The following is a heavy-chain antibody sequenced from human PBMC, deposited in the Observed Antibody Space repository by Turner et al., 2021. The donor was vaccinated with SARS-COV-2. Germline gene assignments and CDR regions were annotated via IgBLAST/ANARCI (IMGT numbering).Heavy chain of an antibody. D-gene: IGHD1-1*01. CDR3: ARIPPSLAIDY. CDR2: IDWDDDK. J-gene: IGHJ4*02. CDR1: GFSLSTSGMC. Sequence: QVTFRESGPALVKPTQTLTLTFSFSGFSLSTSGMCVSWIRQPPGKALEWLARIDWDDDKYYGTSLKTRLTIYKDTSKNQVVLTMTNMDPVDTATYYCARIPPSLAIDYWGQGTLVTVSS. V-gene: IGHV2-70*15.